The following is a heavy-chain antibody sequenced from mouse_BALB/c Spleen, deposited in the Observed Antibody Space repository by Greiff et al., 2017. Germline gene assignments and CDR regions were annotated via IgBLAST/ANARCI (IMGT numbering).Heavy chain of an antibody. CDR3: ARRARGGLYYYAMDY. CDR2: ISYSGST. Sequence: VQLKESGPSLVKPSQTLSLTCSVTGDSITSGYWNWIRKFPGNKLEYMGYISYSGSTYYNPSLKSRISITRDTSKNQYYLQLNSVTNEDTATYYCARRARGGLYYYAMDYWGQGTSVTVSS. J-gene: IGHJ4*01. V-gene: IGHV3-8*02. CDR1: GDSITSGY. D-gene: IGHD3-1*01.